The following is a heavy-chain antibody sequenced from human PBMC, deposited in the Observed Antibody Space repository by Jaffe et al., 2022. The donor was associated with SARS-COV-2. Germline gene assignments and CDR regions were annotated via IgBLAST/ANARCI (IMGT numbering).Heavy chain of an antibody. Sequence: QVQLQESGPGLVKPSETLSLTCTVSGGSISSYYWSWIRQPPGKGLEWIGYIYYSGSTNYNPSLKSRVTISVDTSKNQFSLKLSSVTAADTAVYYCARLYGIVGATGYFDYWGQGTLVTVSS. CDR2: IYYSGST. CDR1: GGSISSYY. V-gene: IGHV4-59*08. J-gene: IGHJ4*02. D-gene: IGHD1-26*01. CDR3: ARLYGIVGATGYFDY.